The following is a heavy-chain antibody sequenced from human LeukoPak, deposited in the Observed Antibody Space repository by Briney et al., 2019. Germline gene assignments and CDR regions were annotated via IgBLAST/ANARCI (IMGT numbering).Heavy chain of an antibody. CDR3: ARARGAYYGSGSYYPSSSYFDY. CDR1: GGSFSGYY. Sequence: SETLSLTCAVYGGSFSGYYWSWICQPPGKGLKWIGEINHSGLTNYNPSLKSRVTISVDTSKNQFSLKLSSVTAADTAVYYCARARGAYYGSGSYYPSSSYFDYWGQGTLVTVSS. J-gene: IGHJ4*02. V-gene: IGHV4-34*01. CDR2: INHSGLT. D-gene: IGHD3-10*01.